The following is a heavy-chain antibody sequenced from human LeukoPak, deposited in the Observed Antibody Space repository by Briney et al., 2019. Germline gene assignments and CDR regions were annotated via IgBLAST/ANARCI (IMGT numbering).Heavy chain of an antibody. CDR2: IYYSGST. D-gene: IGHD6-6*01. CDR1: GGSISSSSYY. Sequence: KPSETLSLTCTVSGGSISSSSYYWGWIRQPPGKGLEWIGSIYYSGSTYYNPSLKSRVTISVDTSKSQFSLKLSSVTAADTAVYYCARRSSSGGDFDYWGQGTLVTVSS. CDR3: ARRSSSGGDFDY. V-gene: IGHV4-39*01. J-gene: IGHJ4*02.